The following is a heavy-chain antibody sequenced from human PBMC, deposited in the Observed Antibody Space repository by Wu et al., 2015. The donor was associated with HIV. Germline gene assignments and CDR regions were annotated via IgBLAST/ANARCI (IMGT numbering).Heavy chain of an antibody. CDR3: VREAPLLGQT. Sequence: QVHLVQSGAEVKKPGSSVKVSCETSGSTFSIHAINWVRQAPGQGLEWMGRITPMFGTTKYAQKFQGRVTLTADKSTGTVYLELRRLRSGDTAYYYCVREAPLLGQTWGQGTLITVSS. V-gene: IGHV1-69*13. D-gene: IGHD2/OR15-2a*01. CDR1: GSTFSIHA. CDR2: ITPMFGTT. J-gene: IGHJ4*02.